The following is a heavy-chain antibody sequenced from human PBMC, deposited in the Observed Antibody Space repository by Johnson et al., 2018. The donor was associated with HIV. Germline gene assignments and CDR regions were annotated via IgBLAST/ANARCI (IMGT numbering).Heavy chain of an antibody. CDR2: ISYDGNNK. Sequence: QVQLVESGGGVVQPGRSLRLSCAASGFTFSNYGMLWVRQAPGKGLEWVAVISYDGNNKYYADSVKGRFTISRDNSKNTLYLQMNSLRAEDTALYYCAKGGIATRFFDIWGQGTMVTVSS. D-gene: IGHD6-6*01. V-gene: IGHV3-30*18. CDR3: AKGGIATRFFDI. J-gene: IGHJ3*02. CDR1: GFTFSNYG.